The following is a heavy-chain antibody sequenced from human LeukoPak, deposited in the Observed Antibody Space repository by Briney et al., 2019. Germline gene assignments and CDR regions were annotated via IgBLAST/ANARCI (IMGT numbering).Heavy chain of an antibody. D-gene: IGHD5-24*01. CDR1: GFAFSNYA. CDR2: ISGDGGST. Sequence: PGGSRRLSCAASGFAFSNYAMSWVRQAPGKGLEWVSTISGDGGSTYYADSVMGRFTISRDNSKNTLYLQVNSLRVEDTAVYSRAKYLGVNGYYFFDSWGQGSLVTVSS. V-gene: IGHV3-23*01. CDR3: AKYLGVNGYYFFDS. J-gene: IGHJ4*02.